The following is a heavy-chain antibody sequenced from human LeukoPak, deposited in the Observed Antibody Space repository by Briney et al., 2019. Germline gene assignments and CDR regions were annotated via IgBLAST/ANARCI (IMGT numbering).Heavy chain of an antibody. Sequence: GESLKISCKGSGYSFTSYWIGWVRQMPGKGLEWMGIIYPGDSDTRYSPSFQGQVTISADKSISTAYLQWSSLKASDTAMYYCAREGQAYCGGDCYHYFDYWGQGTLVTVSS. CDR2: IYPGDSDT. CDR1: GYSFTSYW. D-gene: IGHD2-21*02. V-gene: IGHV5-51*01. J-gene: IGHJ4*02. CDR3: AREGQAYCGGDCYHYFDY.